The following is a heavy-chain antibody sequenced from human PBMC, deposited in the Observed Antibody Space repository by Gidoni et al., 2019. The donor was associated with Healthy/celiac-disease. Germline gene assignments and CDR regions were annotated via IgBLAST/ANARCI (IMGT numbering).Heavy chain of an antibody. CDR3: ARKLPYSGYDSI. D-gene: IGHD5-12*01. CDR2: IYYSGST. J-gene: IGHJ3*02. CDR1: GGSISSSSYY. V-gene: IGHV4-39*01. Sequence: QLQLQESGPGLVKPSETLSLTCTVSGGSISSSSYYCGWIRQPPGKGLEWIGSIYYSGSTYYNPSLKRRVTISVDTYKNQFSLKLSSVTAADTAVYYCARKLPYSGYDSIWGQGTMVTVSS.